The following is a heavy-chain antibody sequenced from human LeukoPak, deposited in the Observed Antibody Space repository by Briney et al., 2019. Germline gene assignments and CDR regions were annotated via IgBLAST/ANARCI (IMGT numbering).Heavy chain of an antibody. D-gene: IGHD6-19*01. V-gene: IGHV1-46*01. CDR1: GYTFTSYY. Sequence: ASVKVSCKTSGYTFTSYYMHWVRQAPGQGLEWMGIINPSGGSTSYAQKFQGRVTMTRDTSTSTVYMELSSLRSEDSAVYYCARAIAVAGTVPYFFDYWGQGTLVTVSS. CDR2: INPSGGST. CDR3: ARAIAVAGTVPYFFDY. J-gene: IGHJ4*02.